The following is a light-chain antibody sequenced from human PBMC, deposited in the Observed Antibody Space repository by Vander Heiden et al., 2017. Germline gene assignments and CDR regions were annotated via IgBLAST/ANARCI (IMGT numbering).Light chain of an antibody. V-gene: IGLV3-21*02. CDR3: QVWDSSSDHPV. CDR2: DDS. Sequence: YVLTHPPSVSVAPGQTATITCGGNNIGSKSVHWYQQKQGQAPVLVVYDDSDRPSGIPERFSGSNSGNTATLTISRVEAGDEADYYCQVWDSSSDHPVFGGGTKLTVL. CDR1: NIGSKS. J-gene: IGLJ3*02.